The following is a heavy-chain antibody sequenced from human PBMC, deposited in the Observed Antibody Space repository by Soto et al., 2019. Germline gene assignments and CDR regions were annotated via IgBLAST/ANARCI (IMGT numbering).Heavy chain of an antibody. CDR3: AKATATGGGAFDI. Sequence: SLRLSCAASGFTCSSYDMSWVRQAPGKGLEWVSTILVGGSTHYPDSVKGRFTISRDNSKNTVFLQMNSLTAGDTAVYYCAKATATGGGAFDICGQGTMVTVSS. CDR1: GFTCSSYD. J-gene: IGHJ3*02. D-gene: IGHD2-8*02. CDR2: ILVGGST. V-gene: IGHV3-23*01.